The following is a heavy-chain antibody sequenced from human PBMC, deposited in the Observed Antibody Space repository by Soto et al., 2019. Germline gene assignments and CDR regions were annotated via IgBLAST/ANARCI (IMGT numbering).Heavy chain of an antibody. CDR1: GGSINSGGYY. D-gene: IGHD6-13*01. V-gene: IGHV4-31*03. Sequence: QVQLRESGPGLVKPSQTLSLTCTVSGGSINSGGYYWNWIRQHPGKGLECIGYMYYSGSTYYNPFLRSRVIISADTSENHFSRKLSSVTAADTAVYFCARGYRQSGYSSSWVFDYWGQGTLVNVSS. CDR3: ARGYRQSGYSSSWVFDY. J-gene: IGHJ4*02. CDR2: MYYSGST.